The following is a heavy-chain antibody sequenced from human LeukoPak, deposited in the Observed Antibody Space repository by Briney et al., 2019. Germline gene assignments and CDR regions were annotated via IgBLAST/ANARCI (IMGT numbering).Heavy chain of an antibody. CDR1: GYSISSGYY. V-gene: IGHV4-38-2*01. CDR2: IYHSGST. Sequence: PSETLSLTCAVSGYSISSGYYWGWIRQPPGQGLEWVGSIYHSGSTYYNPSLKSRVTISVDTSKNQFSLKLSSVTAADTAVYYCARYVDTAILDAFDIWGQGTMVTVSS. D-gene: IGHD5-18*01. CDR3: ARYVDTAILDAFDI. J-gene: IGHJ3*02.